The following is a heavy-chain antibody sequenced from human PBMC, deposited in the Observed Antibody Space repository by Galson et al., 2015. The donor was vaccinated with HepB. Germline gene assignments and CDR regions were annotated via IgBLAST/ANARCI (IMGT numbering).Heavy chain of an antibody. CDR3: ATVPTEVHGPPNYYYYGMDV. CDR1: GYTLTELS. J-gene: IGHJ6*02. Sequence: SVKVSCKVSGYTLTELSMHWVRQAPGKGLEWMGGFDPEDGETIYAQKFQGRVTMTEDTSTDTAYMELSSLRSEDTAVYYCATVPTEVHGPPNYYYYGMDVWGQGTTVTVSS. D-gene: IGHD4-17*01. CDR2: FDPEDGET. V-gene: IGHV1-24*01.